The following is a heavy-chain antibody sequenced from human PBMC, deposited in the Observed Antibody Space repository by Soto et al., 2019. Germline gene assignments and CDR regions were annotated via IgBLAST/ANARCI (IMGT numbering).Heavy chain of an antibody. Sequence: ASVKVSCTASGYTFTIYGISWVRQAPGKGLEWMGWFNPYNGKTNYAQKFQGRVTMTEDTSTDTAYMELSSLRSEDTAVYYCATDRPDFGVVMSLWGQGTMVTVSS. D-gene: IGHD3-3*01. CDR1: GYTFTIYG. J-gene: IGHJ3*01. V-gene: IGHV1-18*01. CDR3: ATDRPDFGVVMSL. CDR2: FNPYNGKT.